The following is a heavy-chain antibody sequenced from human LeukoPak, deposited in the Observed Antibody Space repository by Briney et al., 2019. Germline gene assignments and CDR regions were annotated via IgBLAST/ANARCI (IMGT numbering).Heavy chain of an antibody. CDR1: GYPFTEFY. D-gene: IGHD6-19*01. CDR3: ARDNSDTVKGECSGACYWWFDP. CDR2: MSPNGDST. V-gene: IGHV1-46*01. J-gene: IGHJ5*02. Sequence: ASVKVSCKASGYPFTEFYMHWVRQAPGHGLEWMGLMSPNGDSTLYSQKFQGRVTMTRDTSTSTDYMELSSLRSEDTAVYYCARDNSDTVKGECSGACYWWFDPWGQGTLVTVSS.